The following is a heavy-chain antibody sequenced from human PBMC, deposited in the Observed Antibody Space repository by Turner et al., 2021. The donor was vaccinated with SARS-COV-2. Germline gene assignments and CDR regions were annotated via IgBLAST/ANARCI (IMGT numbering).Heavy chain of an antibody. D-gene: IGHD5-18*01. CDR2: ISYDGSNK. CDR3: AKVGLGSYGPFDY. CDR1: GFTFSSDG. J-gene: IGHJ4*02. V-gene: IGHV3-30*18. Sequence: QVQLVESGGGVVQPGRSLRLSCAASGFTFSSDGMHWVRQAPGKGLEWVAVISYDGSNKYYADSVKGRFTISRDNSKNTLYLQMNSLRAEDTAVYYCAKVGLGSYGPFDYWGQGTLVTVSS.